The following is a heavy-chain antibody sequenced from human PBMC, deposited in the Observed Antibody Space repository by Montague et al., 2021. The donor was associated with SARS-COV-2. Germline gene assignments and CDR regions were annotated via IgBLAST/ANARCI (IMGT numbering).Heavy chain of an antibody. J-gene: IGHJ6*02. CDR2: IFKDGKT. CDR3: ARYYERSLDV. Sequence: SETLSLTCTVSGDSITDDDWSWIRQPPGKGLEWIVNIFKDGKTDYNPSLRSRVITSVDTSKSQFSLKVTSVTATDTAVYYCARYYERSLDVWGQGTTVTVSS. D-gene: IGHD3-22*01. CDR1: GDSITDDD. V-gene: IGHV4-59*08.